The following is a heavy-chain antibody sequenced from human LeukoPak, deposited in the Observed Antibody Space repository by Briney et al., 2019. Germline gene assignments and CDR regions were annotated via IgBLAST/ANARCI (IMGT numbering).Heavy chain of an antibody. Sequence: GGSLRLSCAASGFTFSTYSMNWVRQAPGKGREWVSSIRSGGKYIYYADSMKGRFTISRDNAKNSLYLQMNSLRAEETAVYYCARAGILVAGTDWYFDLWGRGTLVTVSS. CDR3: ARAGILVAGTDWYFDL. CDR2: IRSGGKYI. J-gene: IGHJ2*01. V-gene: IGHV3-21*01. D-gene: IGHD6-19*01. CDR1: GFTFSTYS.